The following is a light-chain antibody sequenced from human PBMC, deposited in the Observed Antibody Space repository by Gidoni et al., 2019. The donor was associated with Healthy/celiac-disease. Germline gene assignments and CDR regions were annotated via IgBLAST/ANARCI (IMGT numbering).Light chain of an antibody. CDR3: QQYNNWWT. Sequence: EIVMTQSPAPLSVSPGERATLSCRASQSVSSNLAWYQQNPGQAPRLLIYGAFTRATGIPARFSGSGSGTEFTLTISSLQYEDFAVYYCQQYNNWWTFGQGTKVEIK. V-gene: IGKV3-15*01. J-gene: IGKJ1*01. CDR1: QSVSSN. CDR2: GAF.